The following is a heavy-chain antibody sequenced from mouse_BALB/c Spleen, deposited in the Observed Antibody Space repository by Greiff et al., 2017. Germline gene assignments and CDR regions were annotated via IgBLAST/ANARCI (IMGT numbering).Heavy chain of an antibody. Sequence: EVQLQQSGPSLVTPSQTLSLTCSVTGYSITSGYWNWIRKFPGNKLEYMGYIIYSGSTYYNPSLKSRISITRDTSKNQYYLQLNSVTTEDTATYYCARYKGSYYGNAYFDYWGQGTTLTVSS. CDR1: GYSITSGY. CDR3: ARYKGSYYGNAYFDY. D-gene: IGHD2-1*01. CDR2: IIYSGST. V-gene: IGHV3-8*02. J-gene: IGHJ2*01.